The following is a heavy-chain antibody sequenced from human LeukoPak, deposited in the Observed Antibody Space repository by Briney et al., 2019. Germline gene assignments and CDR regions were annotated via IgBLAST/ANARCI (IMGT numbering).Heavy chain of an antibody. D-gene: IGHD6-13*01. Sequence: PGGSLRLSCAASGFTFSIYGMSWVRQAPGKGLEWVSGISGSGGSTYYADSVKGRFSISRDNSKNTLYLQMNSLRAEDTAVYYCAKDGRDSSSWYSGDYFDYWGQGTLVTVSS. CDR2: ISGSGGST. J-gene: IGHJ4*02. V-gene: IGHV3-23*01. CDR1: GFTFSIYG. CDR3: AKDGRDSSSWYSGDYFDY.